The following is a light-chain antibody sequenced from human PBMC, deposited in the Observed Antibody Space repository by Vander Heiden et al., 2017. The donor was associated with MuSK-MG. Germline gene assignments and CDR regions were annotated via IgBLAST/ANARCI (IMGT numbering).Light chain of an antibody. CDR3: QSYDSSLSGWV. CDR1: SSNIGAGYD. CDR2: GNS. V-gene: IGLV1-40*01. Sequence: QSVLTQPPSVSGAPGQRVTISCTGSSSNIGAGYDVHWYQQLPGTAPKLLSYGNSNRPSGVPDRFSGSKSGTSASLAITGLQAEDEADYYCQSYDSSLSGWVFGGGTKLTV. J-gene: IGLJ2*01.